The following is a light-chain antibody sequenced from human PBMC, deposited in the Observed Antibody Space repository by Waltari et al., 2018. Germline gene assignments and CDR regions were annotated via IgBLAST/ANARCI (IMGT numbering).Light chain of an antibody. Sequence: DIVMTQSPGTLSLSPGEGATLSCRASQLVPNTYLAWYLQKPGQPPRLLTSDASRRATGIPDRIRGSGSGTDFTLTITRLEPEDFAVYYCQQYGTSPQTFGQGTRVEIK. J-gene: IGKJ1*01. CDR1: QLVPNTY. CDR2: DAS. CDR3: QQYGTSPQT. V-gene: IGKV3-20*01.